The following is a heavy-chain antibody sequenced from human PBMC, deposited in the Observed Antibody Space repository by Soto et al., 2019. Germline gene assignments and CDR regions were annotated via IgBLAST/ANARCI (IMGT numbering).Heavy chain of an antibody. CDR1: GFSFSSYA. Sequence: EVQLVESGGGLVQPGGSLRLSCAASGFSFSSYAMHWVRQAPGKGLEFVSAISSNGGSTYYANSVKGRFTISRDNSKNTLYLQMGSLRAEDMAVYFCARTHSPRSGSYGSCDYWGQGTLVTVSS. V-gene: IGHV3-64*01. J-gene: IGHJ4*02. CDR3: ARTHSPRSGSYGSCDY. D-gene: IGHD1-26*01. CDR2: ISSNGGST.